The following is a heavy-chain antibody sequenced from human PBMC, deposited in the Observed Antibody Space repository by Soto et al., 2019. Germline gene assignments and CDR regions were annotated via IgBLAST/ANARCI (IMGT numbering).Heavy chain of an antibody. Sequence: GGSLRLSCAASGLSFSDHSMTWIRQAPGKGPEWVARISRGGGDTEYADTVKGRFTISRDNAKNSLYLQMDSMRAEDTAVYYCTRGGRSTSYYWEFWGQGTLVTVSS. CDR1: GLSFSDHS. D-gene: IGHD3-10*01. V-gene: IGHV3-11*06. CDR2: ISRGGGDT. CDR3: TRGGRSTSYYWEF. J-gene: IGHJ4*02.